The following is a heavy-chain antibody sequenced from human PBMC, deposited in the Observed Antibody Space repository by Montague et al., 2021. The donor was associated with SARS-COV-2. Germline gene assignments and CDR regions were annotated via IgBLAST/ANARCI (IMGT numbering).Heavy chain of an antibody. CDR1: GFTVSSNY. V-gene: IGHV3-53*04. J-gene: IGHJ6*02. CDR2: IYSGGST. D-gene: IGHD3-10*01. CDR3: ARDLTYGSGRSYYYYGMDV. Sequence: SLRLSCAASGFTVSSNYMSWVRQAPGKGLEWVSVIYSGGSTYYADSVKGRFTISRHDFKNTLYLQMNSLRAEDTAVYYCARDLTYGSGRSYYYYGMDVWGQGTTVTVSS.